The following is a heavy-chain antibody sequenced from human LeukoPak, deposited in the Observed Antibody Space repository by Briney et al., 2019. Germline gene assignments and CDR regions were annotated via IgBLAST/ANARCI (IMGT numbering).Heavy chain of an antibody. J-gene: IGHJ6*03. CDR2: FYTSAYI. V-gene: IGHV4-4*07. Sequence: SETLSLTCTVSGDSISNYYWSWIRQPAGKGLEWIGRFYTSAYITYNPSLKSRVPLSVDTSKNRFSLTLSSVTAADTAVYYCANEVRSVPDYYLDVWGKGTTVTVSS. D-gene: IGHD3-10*01. CDR1: GDSISNYY. CDR3: ANEVRSVPDYYLDV.